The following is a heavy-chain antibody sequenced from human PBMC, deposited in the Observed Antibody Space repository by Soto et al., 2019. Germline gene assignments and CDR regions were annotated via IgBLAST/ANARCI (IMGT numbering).Heavy chain of an antibody. CDR1: GGSINSGDSY. CDR2: IYYTGST. CDR3: ARGNIAAPYYFEF. Sequence: SETLSLTCSVSGGSINSGDSYWNWIRQNPGKGLEWIGFIYYTGSTYCNPSLRSRCSMSLDTSENQFSLKLSSVTAADTAVYYCARGNIAAPYYFEFWGQGTVVTVSS. J-gene: IGHJ4*02. D-gene: IGHD6-13*01. V-gene: IGHV4-31*03.